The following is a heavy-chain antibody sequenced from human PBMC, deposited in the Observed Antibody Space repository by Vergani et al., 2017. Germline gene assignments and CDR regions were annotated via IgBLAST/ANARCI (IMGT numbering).Heavy chain of an antibody. Sequence: QVQLQQWGPGLVKPSETLSLTCAVSGYSISSGYYWGWIRQPPGKGLEWIGSIYHSGSTYYNPSLKSRVTISVDTSKNQFSLKLSSVTAADTAVYYCARPGSSSWYQVSWYFDLWGRGTLVTVSS. V-gene: IGHV4-38-2*01. J-gene: IGHJ2*01. CDR1: GYSISSGYY. D-gene: IGHD6-13*01. CDR2: IYHSGST. CDR3: ARPGSSSWYQVSWYFDL.